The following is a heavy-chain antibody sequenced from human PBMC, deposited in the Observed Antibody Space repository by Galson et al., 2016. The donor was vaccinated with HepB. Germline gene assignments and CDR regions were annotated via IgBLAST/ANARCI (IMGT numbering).Heavy chain of an antibody. CDR1: GFTFANFA. Sequence: SLRLSCAASGFTFANFAMSWVRQAPGKGLEWVGFINTEENGGMAHYAASVRGRFTISRDDSRSIAYLQMNSLKTEDTAIYYCTQNWNHAEQSWGQGTLVTVSS. CDR3: TQNWNHAEQS. J-gene: IGHJ4*02. D-gene: IGHD1-14*01. CDR2: INTEENGGMA. V-gene: IGHV3-49*04.